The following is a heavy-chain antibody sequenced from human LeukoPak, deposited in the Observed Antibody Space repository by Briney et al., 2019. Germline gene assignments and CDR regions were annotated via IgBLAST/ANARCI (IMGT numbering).Heavy chain of an antibody. J-gene: IGHJ4*02. CDR1: GYTFTGYY. Sequence: ASVKVSCKASGYTFTGYYMYWVRQAPGQGREWMGWIDPNSGGTNYAQKFQGRVTMTRDTSISTAYMELSRLRSDDTAVYYCTRRVGSVFGEPLGYWGQGTLVTVSS. D-gene: IGHD3-10*01. V-gene: IGHV1-2*02. CDR2: IDPNSGGT. CDR3: TRRVGSVFGEPLGY.